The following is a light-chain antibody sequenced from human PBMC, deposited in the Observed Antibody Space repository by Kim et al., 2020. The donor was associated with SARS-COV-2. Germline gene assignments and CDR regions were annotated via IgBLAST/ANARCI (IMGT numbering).Light chain of an antibody. Sequence: LSPGERATLSCRTSQSVSSYLAWYQQKPGQAPRLLIYDASNRATGIPARFSGSGSGTDFTLTISSLEPEDFAVYYCQQRSNWPLTFGGGTKVDIK. V-gene: IGKV3-11*01. J-gene: IGKJ4*01. CDR1: QSVSSY. CDR2: DAS. CDR3: QQRSNWPLT.